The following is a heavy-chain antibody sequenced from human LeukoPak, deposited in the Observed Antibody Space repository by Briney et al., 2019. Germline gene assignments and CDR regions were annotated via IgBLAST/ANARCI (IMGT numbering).Heavy chain of an antibody. CDR3: ARGRLLHYYDSSGYFSFNYYYYGMDV. Sequence: SETLSLTCAVYGGSFSGYYWSWIRQPPGKGLEWIGEINHSGSTNYNPSLKSRVTISVDTSKNQFSLKLSSVSAADTAVYYCARGRLLHYYDSSGYFSFNYYYYGMDVWGQGTTVTVSS. J-gene: IGHJ6*02. D-gene: IGHD3-22*01. CDR1: GGSFSGYY. CDR2: INHSGST. V-gene: IGHV4-34*01.